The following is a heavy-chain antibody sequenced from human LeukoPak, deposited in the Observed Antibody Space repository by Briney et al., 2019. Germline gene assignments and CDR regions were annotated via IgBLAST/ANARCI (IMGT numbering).Heavy chain of an antibody. V-gene: IGHV3-48*01. D-gene: IGHD3-10*01. J-gene: IGHJ4*02. CDR2: IYRDSSVK. Sequence: GGSLRLSCAASGFTFSSYAMNWVRQAPGKGLEWISCIYRDSSVKHYADSVRGRFTVSRDNAKNSVYLQMNSLRAEDTAVYFCARYGSGSNYRDPFDSWGQGTLVTVSS. CDR1: GFTFSSYA. CDR3: ARYGSGSNYRDPFDS.